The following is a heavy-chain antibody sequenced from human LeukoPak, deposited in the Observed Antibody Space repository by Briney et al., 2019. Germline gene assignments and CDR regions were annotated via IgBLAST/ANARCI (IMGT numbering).Heavy chain of an antibody. Sequence: GGSLSLYCAAYRFTFSSYAMSWVRQAPGKGLEWVTAISGSGGSTYYADSVKGRFTISRDNSKNTLYLQMNSLRAEDTAVYYCAKVPKGSIRWFDPWGQGTLVTVSS. CDR1: RFTFSSYA. CDR2: ISGSGGST. J-gene: IGHJ5*02. CDR3: AKVPKGSIRWFDP. V-gene: IGHV3-23*01. D-gene: IGHD3-3*01.